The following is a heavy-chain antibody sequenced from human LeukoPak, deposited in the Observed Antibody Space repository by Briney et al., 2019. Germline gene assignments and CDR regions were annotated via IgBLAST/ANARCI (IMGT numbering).Heavy chain of an antibody. Sequence: GGSLRLSCAASGFTFSSYAMHWVRQAPGKGLEWVAVISYDGGNKFYADSVRGRFTISRDNSKNTLYLQMNSLRAEDTAVYYSARGWYGYCGGGSCCSIDYWGQGTHVTVSS. CDR2: ISYDGGNK. J-gene: IGHJ4*02. CDR1: GFTFSSYA. V-gene: IGHV3-30*04. CDR3: ARGWYGYCGGGSCCSIDY. D-gene: IGHD2-15*01.